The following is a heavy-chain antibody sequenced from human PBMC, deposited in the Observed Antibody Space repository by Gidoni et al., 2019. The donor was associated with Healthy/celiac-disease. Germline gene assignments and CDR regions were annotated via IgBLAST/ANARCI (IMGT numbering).Heavy chain of an antibody. J-gene: IGHJ4*02. D-gene: IGHD3-22*01. Sequence: EVQLLESGGGLVQPGGSLRLSCAASGFTFSSYAMSWVRQAPGKGLGWVSAISGSGGSTYYADSVKGRFTISRDNSKNTLYLQMNSLRAEDTAVYYCAKEIVVVTRRGLLFDYWGQGTLVTVSS. CDR1: GFTFSSYA. CDR2: ISGSGGST. V-gene: IGHV3-23*01. CDR3: AKEIVVVTRRGLLFDY.